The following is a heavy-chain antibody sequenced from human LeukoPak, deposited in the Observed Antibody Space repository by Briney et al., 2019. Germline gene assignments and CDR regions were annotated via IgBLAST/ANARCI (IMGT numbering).Heavy chain of an antibody. D-gene: IGHD3-22*01. V-gene: IGHV3-23*01. CDR1: GFGFSNYA. J-gene: IGHJ5*02. CDR3: AKNDDSSGYHVGFDP. CDR2: ISGSGGTT. Sequence: GGSLRLSCAASGFGFSNYARSWVREAPGKGLEWVSAISGSGGTTFYADSVKGRFTISRDNSKNTLYLQMSSLRAEDTAVYYCAKNDDSSGYHVGFDPWGQGTLVTVSS.